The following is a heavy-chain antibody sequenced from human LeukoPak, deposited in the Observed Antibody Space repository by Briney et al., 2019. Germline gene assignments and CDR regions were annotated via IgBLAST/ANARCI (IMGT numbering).Heavy chain of an antibody. CDR2: ISGDGGST. Sequence: GGSLRLSCAASGFTFDDYAMHWVRQAPGKGLEWVSLISGDGGSTYYADSVKGRFTICRDNSKNSLYLQMNSLRTEDTALYYCAKDIAAAGADYYYYYGMDVWGQGTTVTVSS. CDR3: AKDIAAAGADYYYYYGMDV. D-gene: IGHD6-13*01. V-gene: IGHV3-43*02. J-gene: IGHJ6*02. CDR1: GFTFDDYA.